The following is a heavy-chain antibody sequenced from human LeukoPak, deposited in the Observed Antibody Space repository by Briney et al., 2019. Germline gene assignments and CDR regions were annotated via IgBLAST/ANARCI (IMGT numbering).Heavy chain of an antibody. V-gene: IGHV4-59*01. J-gene: IGHJ6*03. CDR1: GGSISSYY. Sequence: PSETQSLTCTVSGGSISSYYWSWIRQPPGKGLEWIGYIYYSGSTNYNPSLKSRVTISVDTSKNQFSLKLSSVTAADTAVYYCARWGSVGYYYYMDVWGKGTTVTVSS. CDR2: IYYSGST. CDR3: ARWGSVGYYYYMDV. D-gene: IGHD3-10*01.